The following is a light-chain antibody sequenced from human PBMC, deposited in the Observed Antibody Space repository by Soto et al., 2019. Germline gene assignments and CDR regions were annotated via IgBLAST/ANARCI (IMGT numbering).Light chain of an antibody. J-gene: IGLJ2*01. CDR3: CSYAGIYNLV. V-gene: IGLV2-11*01. CDR1: SSDVGGYHY. Sequence: QSALTQPRSVSGSPGQSVTIACTGTSSDVGGYHYVSWYQHHPGKAPKLMIFNVNERPSGVPARFSGSKSGNTASLTISGFQAEDEADYYGCSYAGIYNLVFVGGTKLTVL. CDR2: NVN.